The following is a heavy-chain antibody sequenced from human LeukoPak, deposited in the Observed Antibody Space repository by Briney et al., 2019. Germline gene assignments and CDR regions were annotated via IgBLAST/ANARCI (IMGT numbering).Heavy chain of an antibody. J-gene: IGHJ6*02. D-gene: IGHD3-10*01. CDR1: GYTFTSYA. CDR3: ARDRDYYGSGSYYNSDYGMDV. CDR2: INAGNGNT. V-gene: IGHV1-3*01. Sequence: GASVKVSCKASGYTFTSYAMHWVRQAPGQRLEWMGWINAGNGNTKYSQKFQGRVTITRDTSASTAYMELSSLRSEDTAVYYCARDRDYYGSGSYYNSDYGMDVWGQGTTVTVSS.